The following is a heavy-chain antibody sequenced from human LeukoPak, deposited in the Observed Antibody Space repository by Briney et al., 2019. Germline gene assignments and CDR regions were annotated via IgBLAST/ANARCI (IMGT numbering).Heavy chain of an antibody. V-gene: IGHV3-23*01. CDR1: GFTFSSYG. Sequence: GGTLRLSCAASGFTFSSYGMSWVRQAPGKGLEWVSAISGSGGSTYYSDSVKGRFTISRDNSKNTLYLQMNCLRAEDTAVYYCAKDFDSGSYYPNWFDPWGQGTLVTVSS. CDR2: ISGSGGST. CDR3: AKDFDSGSYYPNWFDP. D-gene: IGHD1-26*01. J-gene: IGHJ5*02.